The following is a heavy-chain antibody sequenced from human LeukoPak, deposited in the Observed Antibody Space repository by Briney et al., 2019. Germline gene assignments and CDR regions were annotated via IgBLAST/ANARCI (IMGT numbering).Heavy chain of an antibody. V-gene: IGHV4-59*01. J-gene: IGHJ4*02. CDR3: ARPRKDSSGWYNFDY. CDR1: VGSLSSYY. D-gene: IGHD6-19*01. CDR2: IYYSGST. Sequence: SETLSLTCTVSVGSLSSYYWSWIRQPPGKGLEWIGDIYYSGSTNYNPSLKSRVTISVDTSKNQFSLKLSSVTAADTAVYYCARPRKDSSGWYNFDYWGQGTLVTVSS.